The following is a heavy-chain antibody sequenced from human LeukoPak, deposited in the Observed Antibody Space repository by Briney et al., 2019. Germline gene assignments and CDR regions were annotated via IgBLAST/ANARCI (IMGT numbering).Heavy chain of an antibody. V-gene: IGHV1-69*06. CDR2: TIPIFGTA. J-gene: IGHJ6*03. D-gene: IGHD6-6*01. Sequence: GASVKVSCKASGGTFSSYAISWVRQAPGQGLEWMGRTIPIFGTANYAQKFQGRVTITADKSTSTAYMELSSLRSEDTAVYYCARDSSSSPYYYYYYYMDVWGKGTTVTVSS. CDR1: GGTFSSYA. CDR3: ARDSSSSPYYYYYYYMDV.